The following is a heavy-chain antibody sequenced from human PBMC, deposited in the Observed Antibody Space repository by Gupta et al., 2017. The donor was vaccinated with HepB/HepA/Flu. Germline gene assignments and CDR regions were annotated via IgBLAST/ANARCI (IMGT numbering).Heavy chain of an antibody. D-gene: IGHD5-18*01. Sequence: EVQLVQSGAEVKKPGESLKISCKGSGYSFTSYWIGWVRQMPGKGLEWMGIIYPGDSDTRYSPSFQGQVTISADKSISTAYLQWSSLKASDTAMYYCATTWVYTAMVPYYFDYWGQGTLVTVSS. CDR3: ATTWVYTAMVPYYFDY. CDR1: GYSFTSYW. J-gene: IGHJ4*02. V-gene: IGHV5-51*01. CDR2: IYPGDSDT.